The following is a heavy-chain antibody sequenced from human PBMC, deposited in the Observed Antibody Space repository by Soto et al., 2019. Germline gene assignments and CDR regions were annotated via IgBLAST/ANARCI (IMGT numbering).Heavy chain of an antibody. V-gene: IGHV3-7*03. CDR3: TSAPDGSGSNYHFDT. Sequence: GGSLRLSCVASGFTFSNYWMSWVRQAPGKGLEWVANINRDGSEKYYVDSLKGRFTISRDNAENSLYLEMNSLRTEDTAVYYCTSAPDGSGSNYHFDTWAKGTLFTVSS. CDR2: INRDGSEK. J-gene: IGHJ4*02. D-gene: IGHD3-22*01. CDR1: GFTFSNYW.